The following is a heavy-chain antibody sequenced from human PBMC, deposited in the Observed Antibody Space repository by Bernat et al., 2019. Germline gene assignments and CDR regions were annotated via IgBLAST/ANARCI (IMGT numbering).Heavy chain of an antibody. D-gene: IGHD3-22*01. V-gene: IGHV3-30*18. Sequence: QVQLVESGGGVVQPGRSLRLSCAASGFTFSSYGMHWVRQAPGKGLEWVAVISYDGSNKYYADSVKGRFTISRENSKNTLYLQMNSLRADDTAVYYCAKGLYYYDSRASKDYLDYWGQGSLVTVSS. J-gene: IGHJ4*02. CDR2: ISYDGSNK. CDR1: GFTFSSYG. CDR3: AKGLYYYDSRASKDYLDY.